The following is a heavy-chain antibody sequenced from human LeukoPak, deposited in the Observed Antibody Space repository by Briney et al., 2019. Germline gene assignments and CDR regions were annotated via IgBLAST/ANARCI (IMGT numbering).Heavy chain of an antibody. CDR2: ISSSGSTI. J-gene: IGHJ4*02. Sequence: PVGSLRLSCAASGFTFSSYGMNWVRQAPGKGLEWVSYISSSGSTIYYADSVKGRFTISRDNAKNSLYLQMNSLRAEDTAVYYCARAPYYFDSNWGQGTLVTVSS. CDR1: GFTFSSYG. CDR3: ARAPYYFDSN. V-gene: IGHV3-48*03.